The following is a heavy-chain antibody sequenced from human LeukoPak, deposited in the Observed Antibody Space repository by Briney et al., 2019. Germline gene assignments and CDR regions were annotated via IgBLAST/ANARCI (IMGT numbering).Heavy chain of an antibody. CDR2: INTDGSST. CDR3: ASPAFHYAR. V-gene: IGHV3-74*01. J-gene: IGHJ4*02. D-gene: IGHD3-16*01. CDR1: GFTFSSYW. Sequence: GGSLRLSCAASGFTFSSYWMHWVRQAPGKGLVWVSRINTDGSSTSYANSVKGRFTISRDNAKNTLYLQMNSLRAEDTAVYYCASPAFHYARRGQGTLVTVSS.